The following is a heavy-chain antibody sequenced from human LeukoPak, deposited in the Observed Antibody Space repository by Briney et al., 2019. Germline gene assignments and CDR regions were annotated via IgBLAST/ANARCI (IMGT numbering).Heavy chain of an antibody. CDR3: AKPDSGSYYWFDP. D-gene: IGHD1-26*01. Sequence: PGGSLRLSCAASGFTFSSYAMSWVRQAPGKGLEWVSAISDNGSTYYADSVKGRFTISRDNSKNTLYLQMNSLRAEDTAVYYCAKPDSGSYYWFDPWGQGTLVTVSS. J-gene: IGHJ5*02. V-gene: IGHV3-23*01. CDR2: ISDNGST. CDR1: GFTFSSYA.